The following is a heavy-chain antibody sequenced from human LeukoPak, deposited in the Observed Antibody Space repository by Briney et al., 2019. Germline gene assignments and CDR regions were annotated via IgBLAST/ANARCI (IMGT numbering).Heavy chain of an antibody. CDR1: GGSISSSSYY. CDR3: ARDGDVDTAMVTVLDY. D-gene: IGHD5-18*01. CDR2: IYYSGST. Sequence: SETLSLTCTVSGGSISSSSYYWGWIRQPPGKGLEWIGSIYYSGSTYYNPSLKSRVTISVDTSKNQFSLKLSSVTAADTAVYYCARDGDVDTAMVTVLDYWGQGTLVTVSS. J-gene: IGHJ4*02. V-gene: IGHV4-39*07.